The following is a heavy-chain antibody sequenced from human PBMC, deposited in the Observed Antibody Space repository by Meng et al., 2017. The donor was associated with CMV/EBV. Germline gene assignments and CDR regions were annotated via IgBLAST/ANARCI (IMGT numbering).Heavy chain of an antibody. J-gene: IGHJ6*02. D-gene: IGHD6-13*01. CDR3: ARDKGRRAAAGTGMEGYYYGMDV. CDR2: ISADNGNT. V-gene: IGHV1-18*01. CDR1: GYTFTSYG. Sequence: ASVKVSCKASGYTFTSYGISWVRQAPGQGLEWMGWISADNGNTNYAQKLQGRVTMTTDTSTSTAYMELRSLRSDDTAVYYCARDKGRRAAAGTGMEGYYYGMDVWGQGTTVTVSS.